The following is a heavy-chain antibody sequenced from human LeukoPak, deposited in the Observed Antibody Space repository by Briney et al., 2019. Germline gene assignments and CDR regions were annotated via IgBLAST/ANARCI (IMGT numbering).Heavy chain of an antibody. CDR2: IIPILDVA. Sequence: SVKVSCKASGGSFNSYVITWVRQAPGQGLEWMGRIIPILDVANFAQKFQGRVTITADKSTNTAHMELSSLRSEDTAAYYCTREGVYSPDPSSYHRDAFDIWGQGTVVTVSS. D-gene: IGHD3-16*02. V-gene: IGHV1-69*04. CDR1: GGSFNSYV. J-gene: IGHJ3*02. CDR3: TREGVYSPDPSSYHRDAFDI.